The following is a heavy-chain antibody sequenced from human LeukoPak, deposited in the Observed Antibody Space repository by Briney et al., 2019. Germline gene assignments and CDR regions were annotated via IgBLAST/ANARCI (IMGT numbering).Heavy chain of an antibody. CDR1: GFTFSSYA. D-gene: IGHD3-9*01. V-gene: IGHV3-21*01. J-gene: IGHJ4*02. Sequence: GGSLRLSCAASGFTFSSYAMSWVRQAPGKGLEWVSSISSSSSYIYYADSVKGRFTISRDNAKNSLYLQMNSLRAEDTAVYYCARDQGGKYFDWLLNYWGQGTLVTVSS. CDR3: ARDQGGKYFDWLLNY. CDR2: ISSSSSYI.